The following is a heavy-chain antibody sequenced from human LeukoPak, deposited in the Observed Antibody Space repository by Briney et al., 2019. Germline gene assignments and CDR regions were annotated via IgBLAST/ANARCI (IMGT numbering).Heavy chain of an antibody. D-gene: IGHD3-22*01. Sequence: ASETLSLTCAVSGGSISSGGYSWSWIRQPPGKGLEWIGYIYHSGSTNYNPSLKSRVTISVDKSKNQFSLKLSSVTAADTAVYYCARAPNYYDSSGYSTRAYYFDYWGQGTLVTVSS. CDR3: ARAPNYYDSSGYSTRAYYFDY. J-gene: IGHJ4*02. V-gene: IGHV4-30-2*01. CDR2: IYHSGST. CDR1: GGSISSGGYS.